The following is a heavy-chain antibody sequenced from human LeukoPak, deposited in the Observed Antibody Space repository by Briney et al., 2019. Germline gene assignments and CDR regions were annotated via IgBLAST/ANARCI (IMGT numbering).Heavy chain of an antibody. V-gene: IGHV3-21*01. J-gene: IGHJ4*02. CDR1: GFTFSSYS. D-gene: IGHD2-21*02. CDR2: ISSSSSYI. CDR3: ARRLPCGGDCYAFDY. Sequence: PGGSLRLSCAASGFTFSSYSMNWVRQAPGKGLEWVSSISSSSSYIYYADSVKGRFTISRDNAKNSLYLQMNSLRAEDTAVYYCARRLPCGGDCYAFDYWGQGTLVTVSS.